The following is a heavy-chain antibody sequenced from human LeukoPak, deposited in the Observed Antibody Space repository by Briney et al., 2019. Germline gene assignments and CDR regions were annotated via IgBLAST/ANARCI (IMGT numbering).Heavy chain of an antibody. Sequence: GASVKVSCKASGYTFTSYGISWVRQAPGQGLEWMGWISAYNGSINYAQKFQGRVTMTTDTSTSTAYMELRSLRSDDTAVYYCAREGLATVTSEYWGQGTLVTVSS. CDR1: GYTFTSYG. CDR3: AREGLATVTSEY. D-gene: IGHD4-17*01. J-gene: IGHJ4*02. CDR2: ISAYNGSI. V-gene: IGHV1-18*01.